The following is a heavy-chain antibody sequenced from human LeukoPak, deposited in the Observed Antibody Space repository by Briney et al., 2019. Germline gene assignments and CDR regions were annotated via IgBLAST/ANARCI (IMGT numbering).Heavy chain of an antibody. CDR1: GGSFSGYY. CDR2: INHSGST. CDR3: ARAELNYGDYRVDY. J-gene: IGHJ4*02. D-gene: IGHD4-17*01. Sequence: SETLSLTCAVYGGSFSGYYWSWIRQPPGKGLEWIWEINHSGSTNYNPSLKSRVTISVDTSKNQFSLKLSFVTAADTAVYYCARAELNYGDYRVDYWGQGTLVTVSS. V-gene: IGHV4-34*01.